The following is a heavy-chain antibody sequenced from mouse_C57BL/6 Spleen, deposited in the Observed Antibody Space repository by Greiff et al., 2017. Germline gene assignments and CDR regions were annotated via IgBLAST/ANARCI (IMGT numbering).Heavy chain of an antibody. Sequence: EVQLQQSGPGLVKPSQSLSLTCSVTGYSITSGYYWNWIRQFPGNKLEWMGYISYDGSNNYNPSLKNRISITRDTSKNQFFLKLNSVTTEDTATYYCAMIYYDYVFAYWGQGTLVTVSA. CDR2: ISYDGSN. J-gene: IGHJ3*01. D-gene: IGHD2-4*01. CDR1: GYSITSGYY. V-gene: IGHV3-6*01. CDR3: AMIYYDYVFAY.